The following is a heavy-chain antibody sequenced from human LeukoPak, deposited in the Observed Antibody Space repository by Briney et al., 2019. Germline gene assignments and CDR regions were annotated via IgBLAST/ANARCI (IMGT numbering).Heavy chain of an antibody. CDR1: GLTFSDYY. CDR3: AIQITMIVVVPYFDY. D-gene: IGHD3-22*01. CDR2: ISSSGSTI. J-gene: IGHJ4*02. V-gene: IGHV3-11*04. Sequence: GGSLRLSWAASGLTFSDYYMTWISPAPGKGLEWVAYISSSGSTIYSADSVKGRFTVSSDNAKNSLFLHMNSLRAEDTAIYYCAIQITMIVVVPYFDYWGQGTLVTVSS.